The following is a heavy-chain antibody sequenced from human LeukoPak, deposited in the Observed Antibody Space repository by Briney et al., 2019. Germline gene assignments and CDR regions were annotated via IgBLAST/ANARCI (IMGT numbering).Heavy chain of an antibody. Sequence: GGSLRLSCTASGFTFGDYAMSWFRQAPGKGLEWVAYIKQDGSEKYYVDSVKGRFTISRDNAKNSLYLQMNSLRAEDTAVYYCARLEKAFDYWGQGTLVTVSS. CDR1: GFTFGDYA. D-gene: IGHD1-1*01. CDR3: ARLEKAFDY. J-gene: IGHJ4*02. V-gene: IGHV3-7*01. CDR2: IKQDGSEK.